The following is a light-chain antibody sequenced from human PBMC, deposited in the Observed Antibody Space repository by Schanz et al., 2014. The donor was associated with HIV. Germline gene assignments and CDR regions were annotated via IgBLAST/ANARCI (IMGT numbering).Light chain of an antibody. CDR1: SSDVGGYNY. J-gene: IGLJ2*01. Sequence: QSALTQSRSVSGSPGQSVTISCTGTSSDVGGYNYVSWYQEHPGKAPKLMIYDVSKRPSGVPDRFSGSKSGNTASLTISGLQAEDEADYYCSSYTGISTVFGGGTKLTVL. CDR2: DVS. V-gene: IGLV2-11*01. CDR3: SSYTGISTV.